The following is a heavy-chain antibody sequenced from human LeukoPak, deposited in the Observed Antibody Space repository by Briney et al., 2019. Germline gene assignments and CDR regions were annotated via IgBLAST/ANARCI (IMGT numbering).Heavy chain of an antibody. Sequence: SETLPLTCTVSGGSISSTSSYWGWIRQPPGKGLEWIATIYYSGSTYYNASLKSRITIAVDTSKSQFSLKLSSVTAADTAVYYCARLNYYGFDYWGQGTLVTFSS. D-gene: IGHD1-26*01. CDR1: GGSISSTSSY. V-gene: IGHV4-39*01. CDR2: IYYSGST. CDR3: ARLNYYGFDY. J-gene: IGHJ4*02.